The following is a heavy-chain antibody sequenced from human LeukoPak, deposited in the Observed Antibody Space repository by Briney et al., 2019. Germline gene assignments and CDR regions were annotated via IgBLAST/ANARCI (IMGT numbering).Heavy chain of an antibody. CDR1: GFTFSSYG. D-gene: IGHD5-18*01. J-gene: IGHJ4*02. CDR2: IRYDVSNK. CDR3: AKDRGIQLWFALFDY. V-gene: IGHV3-30*02. Sequence: GGSLRLSCAASGFTFSSYGMHWVRQAPGKGLEWVAFIRYDVSNKDYADSVKGRFTISRDNSKNTLYLQMNSLRAEDTAVYYCAKDRGIQLWFALFDYWGQGTLVTVSS.